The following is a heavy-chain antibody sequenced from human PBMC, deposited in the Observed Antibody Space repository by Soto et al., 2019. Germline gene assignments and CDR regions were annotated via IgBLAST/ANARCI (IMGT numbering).Heavy chain of an antibody. CDR2: MSYSGST. D-gene: IGHD2-15*01. CDR3: ASLAEMVGAARYWYFDV. V-gene: IGHV4-39*01. J-gene: IGHJ2*01. Sequence: QLQLQESGPGLVKPSETLSLTCDVSGGAIISTSYWWGWIRQPPGKGLEWIGSMSYSGSTYYNSSLKSRVPLSVDTSKNQFSLNLLSVTAADTAVYYCASLAEMVGAARYWYFDVWGRGTLVNVSS. CDR1: GGAIISTSYW.